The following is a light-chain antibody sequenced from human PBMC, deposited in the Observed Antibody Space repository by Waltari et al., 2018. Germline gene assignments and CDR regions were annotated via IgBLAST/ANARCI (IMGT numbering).Light chain of an antibody. Sequence: QSALPQPASMSASPGQSITISCTATNNDVGTYDLVSWYQQHPGIAPKLLIFQGTKRPSEVSGRFSGSKSADTASLTISGLQPEDEADYYCCSYAGTWLFGGGTKVTVL. J-gene: IGLJ3*02. CDR1: NNDVGTYDL. CDR2: QGT. CDR3: CSYAGTWL. V-gene: IGLV2-23*01.